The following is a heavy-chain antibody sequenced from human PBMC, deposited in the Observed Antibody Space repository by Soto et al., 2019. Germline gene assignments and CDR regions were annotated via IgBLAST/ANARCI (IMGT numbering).Heavy chain of an antibody. CDR1: YGSISNGDYY. Sequence: SETLSLTCTVSYGSISNGDYYWSWIRQSPGMDLEWIGYIYYSGTTYYNPSLKSRVSISVDTSKNQFSLKLTSVTAADTAVYYCARALTSVNWFDPWGQGTLVTVSS. CDR3: ARALTSVNWFDP. V-gene: IGHV4-30-4*01. J-gene: IGHJ5*02. D-gene: IGHD4-17*01. CDR2: IYYSGTT.